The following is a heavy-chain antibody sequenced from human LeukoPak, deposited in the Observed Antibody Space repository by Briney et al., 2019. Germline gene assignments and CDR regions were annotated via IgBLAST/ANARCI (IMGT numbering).Heavy chain of an antibody. CDR2: IKPDGSET. V-gene: IGHV3-7*01. Sequence: GGPLRLSCAASGFTFSKSWMTWVRQAPGKGLEWVANIKPDGSETYYVDSVMGRFTISRDNAKNSVYLQMNSLRAEDTAVYYCARDRSISGVVTIDFWGREPWSPSPQ. J-gene: IGHJ4*02. CDR1: GFTFSKSW. CDR3: ARDRSISGVVTIDF. D-gene: IGHD3-3*01.